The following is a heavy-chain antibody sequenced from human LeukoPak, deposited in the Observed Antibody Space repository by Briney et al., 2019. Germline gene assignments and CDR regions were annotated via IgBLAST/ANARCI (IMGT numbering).Heavy chain of an antibody. D-gene: IGHD5-24*01. J-gene: IGHJ4*02. CDR1: GFTFSSYE. Sequence: PGGSLRLSCAASGFTFSSYEMNWVRQAPGKGLERVSYIGISGRTTYYADSVKGRFSISRDNAKNSLYLQMNSLEAEDTAVYYCARLGRWLQLGLDYWGQGTLVTVSS. V-gene: IGHV3-48*03. CDR2: IGISGRTT. CDR3: ARLGRWLQLGLDY.